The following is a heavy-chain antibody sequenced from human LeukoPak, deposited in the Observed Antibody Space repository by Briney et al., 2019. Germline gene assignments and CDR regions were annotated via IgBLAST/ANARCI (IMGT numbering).Heavy chain of an antibody. CDR2: ISGNGGTT. D-gene: IGHD3-3*01. V-gene: IGHV3-23*01. J-gene: IGHJ4*02. CDR3: AKSKSGYCDC. Sequence: GGSLRLSCAASGFSFSTYAMRWVRQAPGKGLEWVSSISGNGGTTFYADSVKGRFTISRDNSKNTLYLQMNTLRAEDTAVYYCAKSKSGYCDCWGQGTLVTVSS. CDR1: GFSFSTYA.